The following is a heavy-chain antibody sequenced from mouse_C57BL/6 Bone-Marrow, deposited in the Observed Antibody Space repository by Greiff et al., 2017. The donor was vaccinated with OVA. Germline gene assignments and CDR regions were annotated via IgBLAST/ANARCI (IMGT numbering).Heavy chain of an antibody. J-gene: IGHJ4*01. D-gene: IGHD2-1*01. CDR3: TRLLDAMDY. Sequence: DVKLVESGAGLVKPGGSLKLSCAASGFTFSSYAMSWVRQTPEKRLEWVAYISSGCDYIYYADTVKGRFTISRDNARNTLYLQMSSLKSEDTAMYYCTRLLDAMDYWGQGTSVTVSS. CDR2: ISSGCDYI. CDR1: GFTFSSYA. V-gene: IGHV5-9-1*02.